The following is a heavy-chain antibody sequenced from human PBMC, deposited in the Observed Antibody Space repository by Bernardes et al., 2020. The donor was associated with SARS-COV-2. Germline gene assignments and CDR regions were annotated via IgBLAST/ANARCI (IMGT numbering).Heavy chain of an antibody. D-gene: IGHD2-15*01. CDR2: IYYSGST. J-gene: IGHJ4*02. V-gene: IGHV4-59*01. CDR3: ASGYCSGGSCYEGFDY. CDR1: GGSISSYY. Sequence: SETLSLTCTVSGGSISSYYWSWIRQPPGKGLEWIGYIYYSGSTNYNPSLKSRVTISVDTSKNQFSLKLSSVTAADTAVYYCASGYCSGGSCYEGFDYWGQGTLVTVSS.